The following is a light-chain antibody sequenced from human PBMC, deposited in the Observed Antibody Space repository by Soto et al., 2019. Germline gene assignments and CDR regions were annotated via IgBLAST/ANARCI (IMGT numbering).Light chain of an antibody. CDR3: QQYNSDSQT. J-gene: IGKJ1*01. Sequence: ESQMTQAPSTLSAYVGDKVTITFRASQSISSWLAWYQQKPGKAPKLLIYKASTLESGVPSRFSGSGSGTEFTLTISSLQPDDFATYYCQQYNSDSQTFGQGTKVDIK. CDR1: QSISSW. V-gene: IGKV1-5*03. CDR2: KAS.